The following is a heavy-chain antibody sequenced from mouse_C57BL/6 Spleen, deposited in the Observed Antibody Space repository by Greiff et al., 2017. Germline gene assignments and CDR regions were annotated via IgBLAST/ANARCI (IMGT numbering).Heavy chain of an antibody. CDR3: ARYYGSSSYFDN. Sequence: VQLQQPGAELVKPGASVKMSCTASGYTFTSYWITWVKQRPGQGLEWIGDIYPGSGSTNYNEKFKSKATLTVDTSSSTAYIQLSSLTSEDSAVYYCARYYGSSSYFDNWGQGTTLPVSS. CDR1: GYTFTSYW. D-gene: IGHD1-1*01. V-gene: IGHV1-55*01. CDR2: IYPGSGST. J-gene: IGHJ2*01.